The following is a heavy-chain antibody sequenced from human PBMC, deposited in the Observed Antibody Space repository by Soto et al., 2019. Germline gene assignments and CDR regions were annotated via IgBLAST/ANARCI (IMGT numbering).Heavy chain of an antibody. V-gene: IGHV3-21*01. D-gene: IGHD4-17*01. J-gene: IGHJ6*02. CDR1: GFTFSSYT. Sequence: GGSLRLSCAASGFTFSSYTMNWVRQAPGRGLEWVSSIGTSSSYIYYADSVKGRFTISRDNAKNSLFLQMNSLRADDTAVYYCARDSVRDYLYYYYGMDVWGQGPRSPSP. CDR2: IGTSSSYI. CDR3: ARDSVRDYLYYYYGMDV.